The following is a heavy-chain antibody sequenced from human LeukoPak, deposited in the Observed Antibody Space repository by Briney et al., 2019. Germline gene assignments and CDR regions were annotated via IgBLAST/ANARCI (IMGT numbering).Heavy chain of an antibody. CDR1: GFIFSNSG. D-gene: IGHD3-10*01. V-gene: IGHV3-33*01. CDR2: IYTDESTK. Sequence: GGSLRLSCAASGFIFSNSGMHWVRQAPGKGLERVAVIYTDESTKYYADSVKGRFTISRDNSQNTLYLQMNSLSAEDTAVYYCARNSGGRRYYFTEWGQGTLVTVSS. CDR3: ARNSGGRRYYFTE. J-gene: IGHJ4*02.